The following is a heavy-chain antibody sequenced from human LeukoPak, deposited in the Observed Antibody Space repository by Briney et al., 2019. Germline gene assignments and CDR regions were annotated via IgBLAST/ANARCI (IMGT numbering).Heavy chain of an antibody. Sequence: GSLRLSCAASGFTFSSYAMHWVRQPPGKGLEWIGEIYHSGSTNYNPSLKSRVTISVDKSKNQFSLKLSSVTAADTAVYYCARDRGVTTPFDYWGQGTLVTVSS. CDR1: GFTFSSYA. V-gene: IGHV4-4*02. CDR2: IYHSGST. CDR3: ARDRGVTTPFDY. D-gene: IGHD4-17*01. J-gene: IGHJ4*02.